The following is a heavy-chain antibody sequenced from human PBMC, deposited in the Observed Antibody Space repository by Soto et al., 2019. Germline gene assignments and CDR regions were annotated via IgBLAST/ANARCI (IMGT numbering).Heavy chain of an antibody. V-gene: IGHV1-18*01. J-gene: IGHJ4*02. D-gene: IGHD3-22*01. CDR2: ISAYNGNT. CDR3: ARNKVVVTDFDY. Sequence: PSVKVSCKASGYTFTSYGISWVRQAPGQGLEWMGWISAYNGNTNYAQKLQGRVTMTTDTSTSTAYMELRSLRSDDTAVYYCARNKVVVTDFDYWGQGTLVTVSS. CDR1: GYTFTSYG.